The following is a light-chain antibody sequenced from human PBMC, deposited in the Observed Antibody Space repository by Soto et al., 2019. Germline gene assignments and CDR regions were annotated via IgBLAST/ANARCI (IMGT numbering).Light chain of an antibody. CDR3: SSYTSSSTPLSV. V-gene: IGLV2-14*01. CDR2: DVS. Sequence: QSALTQPASVSGSPVQSITISCTGTSSDVGGYNYVSWYQQHPGKAPKLMIYDVSNRPSGVSNRFSGSKSGNTASLTISGLQAEDEADYYCSSYTSSSTPLSVFGTGPKVTVL. CDR1: SSDVGGYNY. J-gene: IGLJ1*01.